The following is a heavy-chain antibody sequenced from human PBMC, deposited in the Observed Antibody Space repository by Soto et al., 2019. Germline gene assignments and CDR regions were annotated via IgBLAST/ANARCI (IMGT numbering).Heavy chain of an antibody. CDR1: GFTFSSYG. D-gene: IGHD3-22*01. V-gene: IGHV3-30*18. J-gene: IGHJ4*02. Sequence: QVQLVESGGGVVQPGRSLRLSCAASGFTFSSYGMHWVRQAPGKGLEWVAVISYDGSNKYYADSVKGRFTISRDNSKNTLYLQMNSLRAEDTAVYYCAKDNYYDSSGHLEAWGQGTLVIVSS. CDR3: AKDNYYDSSGHLEA. CDR2: ISYDGSNK.